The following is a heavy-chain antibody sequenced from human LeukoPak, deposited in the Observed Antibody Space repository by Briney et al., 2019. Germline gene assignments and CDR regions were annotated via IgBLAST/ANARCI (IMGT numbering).Heavy chain of an antibody. CDR2: INHGGST. V-gene: IGHV4-34*01. CDR3: ASFRSSGYYVQAFDI. J-gene: IGHJ3*02. Sequence: SETLSLTCAVYGGSFSGYYWSWIRQPPGKGLEWIGEINHGGSTNCNPSLKSRVTISVDTSKNQFSLKLSSVTAADTAVYYCASFRSSGYYVQAFDIWGQGTMVTVSS. CDR1: GGSFSGYY. D-gene: IGHD3-22*01.